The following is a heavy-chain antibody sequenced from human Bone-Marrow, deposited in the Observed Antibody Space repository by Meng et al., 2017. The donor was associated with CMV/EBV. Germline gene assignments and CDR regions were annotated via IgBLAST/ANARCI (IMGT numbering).Heavy chain of an antibody. Sequence: ASVKVSCKASGHTFTGYYMHWVRQAPGQGLEWMGIINPSGGSTSYAQKFQGRVTMTRDTSTSTVYMELSSLRSEDTAVYYCAGRALGYCSSTSCYGYYYYGMDVWGQGTTVTVPS. CDR1: GHTFTGYY. CDR3: AGRALGYCSSTSCYGYYYYGMDV. D-gene: IGHD2-2*01. V-gene: IGHV1-46*01. J-gene: IGHJ6*02. CDR2: INPSGGST.